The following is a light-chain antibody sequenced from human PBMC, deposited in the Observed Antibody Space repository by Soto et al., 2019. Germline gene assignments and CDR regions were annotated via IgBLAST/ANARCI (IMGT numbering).Light chain of an antibody. CDR3: ATWDDSLNAAV. CDR1: TSNIAGNT. CDR2: IDD. V-gene: IGLV1-44*01. Sequence: QSALTQPPSLSGTLGQRVTISCSGSTSNIAGNTVHWYQHLPETAPKLLIYIDDQRPSGVPDRFSGSKSGTSASLAISGLQSEDEADYYCATWDDSLNAAVFGGGTQLTVL. J-gene: IGLJ7*01.